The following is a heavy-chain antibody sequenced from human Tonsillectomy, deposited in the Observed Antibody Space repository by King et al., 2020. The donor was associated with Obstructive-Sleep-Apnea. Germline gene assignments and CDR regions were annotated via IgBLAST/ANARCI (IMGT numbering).Heavy chain of an antibody. CDR3: GSGDWHAY. J-gene: IGHJ4*02. CDR2: INQDGIQK. D-gene: IGHD2-21*02. CDR1: GLTFNSYW. V-gene: IGHV3-7*01. Sequence: VQLVESGGGLVQPGGSLRLSCAASGLTFNSYWMTWVRQAPGKGLEWVANINQDGIQKDYVDSVKGRFTISRDNAKNSLYLQMNSLRVEDTAVYYCGSGDWHAYWGQGTLVTVSS.